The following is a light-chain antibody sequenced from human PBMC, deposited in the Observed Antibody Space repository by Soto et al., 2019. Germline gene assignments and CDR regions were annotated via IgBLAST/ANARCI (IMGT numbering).Light chain of an antibody. J-gene: IGLJ3*02. CDR1: SSNIGAGYH. CDR3: QSYDSSLSGSV. V-gene: IGLV1-40*01. Sequence: QSVLTQPPSVSGAPGQRVTISCTGSSSNIGAGYHVHWYQQLPGTAPKLLIYGNSNRPSGVPDRFSGSKSGTSASLAITGLQAEDEADYYCQSYDSSLSGSVLGGGTKVTVL. CDR2: GNS.